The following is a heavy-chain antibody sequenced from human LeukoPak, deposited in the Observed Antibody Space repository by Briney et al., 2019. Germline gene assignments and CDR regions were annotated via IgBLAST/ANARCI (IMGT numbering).Heavy chain of an antibody. Sequence: GGSLRLSCAASGFTFSNYWMHWVRQAPGKGLVWVSRINSDGINTSYADSVKGRFTISRDNAKNSVSLQMNSLRAEDTAVYYCASGSYGSGFYYFYYMDVWGKGTTVTVSS. V-gene: IGHV3-74*01. J-gene: IGHJ6*03. CDR1: GFTFSNYW. D-gene: IGHD3-10*01. CDR3: ASGSYGSGFYYFYYMDV. CDR2: INSDGINT.